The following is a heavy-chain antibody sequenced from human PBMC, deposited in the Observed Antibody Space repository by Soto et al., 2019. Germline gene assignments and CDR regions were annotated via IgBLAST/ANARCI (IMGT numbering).Heavy chain of an antibody. D-gene: IGHD3-10*01. CDR2: IYYSGST. V-gene: IGHV4-59*08. CDR1: GGSISSYY. CDR3: ARHRLWFGEFNPYYFDY. Sequence: SETLSLTCTVSGGSISSYYWSWIRQPPGKGLEWIGYIYYSGSTNYNPSLKSRVTISVDTSKNQFSLKLSSVTAADTAVYYCARHRLWFGEFNPYYFDYWGQGTLVTVS. J-gene: IGHJ4*02.